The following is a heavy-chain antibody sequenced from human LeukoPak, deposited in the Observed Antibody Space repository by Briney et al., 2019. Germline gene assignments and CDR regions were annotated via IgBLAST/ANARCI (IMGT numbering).Heavy chain of an antibody. CDR2: IYYSGST. CDR3: ARGERITMIVVGTFDP. V-gene: IGHV4-31*03. D-gene: IGHD3-22*01. CDR1: GGSISSGGYY. Sequence: SETLFLTCTVSGGSISSGGYYWSWIRQHPGKGLEWIGYIYYSGSTYYNPSLKSRVTISVDTSKNQFSLKLSSVTAADTAVYYCARGERITMIVVGTFDPWGQGTLVTVSS. J-gene: IGHJ5*02.